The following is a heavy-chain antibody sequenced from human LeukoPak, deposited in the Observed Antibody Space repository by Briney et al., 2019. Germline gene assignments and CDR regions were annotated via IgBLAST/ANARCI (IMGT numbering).Heavy chain of an antibody. CDR1: GGSISSSSYY. CDR3: ARSILWFGEPMGNLDY. CDR2: IYYSGST. J-gene: IGHJ4*02. D-gene: IGHD3-10*01. V-gene: IGHV4-39*07. Sequence: PSETLSLTCTVSGGSISSSSYYWGWIRQPPGKGLERIGSIYYSGSTYYNPSLKSRVTISVDTSKNQFSLKLSSVTAADTAVYYCARSILWFGEPMGNLDYWGQGTLVTVSS.